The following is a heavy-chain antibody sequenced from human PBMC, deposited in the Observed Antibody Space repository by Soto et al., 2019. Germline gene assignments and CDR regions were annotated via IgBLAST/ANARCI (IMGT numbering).Heavy chain of an antibody. CDR2: ISAYNGNT. CDR1: GYTFTSYG. Sequence: QVQLVQSGAEVKKPGASVKVSCKASGYTFTSYGISWVRQAPGQGLEWMGWISAYNGNTNYAQKLQGRVTMTTDTSTSTAYMELRSLRSDDTAVYYCARAESHYDFWSGYYTLDAFDIWGQGTMVTVSS. J-gene: IGHJ3*02. CDR3: ARAESHYDFWSGYYTLDAFDI. D-gene: IGHD3-3*01. V-gene: IGHV1-18*01.